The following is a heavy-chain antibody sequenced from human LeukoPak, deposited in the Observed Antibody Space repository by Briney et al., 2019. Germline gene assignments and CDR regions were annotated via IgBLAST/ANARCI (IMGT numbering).Heavy chain of an antibody. V-gene: IGHV3-74*01. J-gene: IGHJ4*02. D-gene: IGHD1-26*01. CDR2: INGDGGST. Sequence: GGSLRLSCAASGFTFSNYWMHWVRHVPGEGLVWVSRINGDGGSTSYADSVKGRFTISRDTAKSTLYLQMNSLRAQDTALYFCAIYIYWSSGLEYWGQGAPVTVSS. CDR3: AIYIYWSSGLEY. CDR1: GFTFSNYW.